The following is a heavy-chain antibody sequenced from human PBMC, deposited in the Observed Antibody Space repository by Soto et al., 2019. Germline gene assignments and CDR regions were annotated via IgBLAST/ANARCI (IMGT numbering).Heavy chain of an antibody. CDR3: AREERSSWRTHYYYGMDV. D-gene: IGHD6-13*01. CDR2: IIPIFGTA. Sequence: SVKVSCKASGGTFSSYAISWVRQAPGQGLEWMGGIIPIFGTANYAQKFQGRVTITADKSTSTAYMELSSLRSEDTAVYYCAREERSSWRTHYYYGMDVWGQGTTVTVSS. J-gene: IGHJ6*02. V-gene: IGHV1-69*06. CDR1: GGTFSSYA.